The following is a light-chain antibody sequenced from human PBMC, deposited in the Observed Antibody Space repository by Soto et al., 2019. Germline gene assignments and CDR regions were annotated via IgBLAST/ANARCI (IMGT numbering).Light chain of an antibody. J-gene: IGKJ1*01. CDR2: RAS. CDR3: QQYNSYSWT. Sequence: DIQLTQSPSTLSASVGDRVTITCRASQNMNIFLGWYQQNPGKAPKFLISRASILESGVPSRFSGSGSGTEFTLTISSLQPDDFATYYCQQYNSYSWTFGQGTKVEIK. V-gene: IGKV1-5*03. CDR1: QNMNIF.